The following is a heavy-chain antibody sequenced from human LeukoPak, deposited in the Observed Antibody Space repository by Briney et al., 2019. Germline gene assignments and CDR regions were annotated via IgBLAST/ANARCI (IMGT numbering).Heavy chain of an antibody. J-gene: IGHJ4*02. D-gene: IGHD6-19*01. V-gene: IGHV1-69*06. CDR2: IIPIFGTA. CDR3: ARPANSGWSNYFDY. CDR1: GGTFSSYA. Sequence: ASVKVSCKASGGTFSSYAISWVRQAPGQGLEWMGGIIPIFGTANYAQKFQGRVTITADKSTSTAYMELSSLRSEDTAVYYCARPANSGWSNYFDYWGQGTLVTVSS.